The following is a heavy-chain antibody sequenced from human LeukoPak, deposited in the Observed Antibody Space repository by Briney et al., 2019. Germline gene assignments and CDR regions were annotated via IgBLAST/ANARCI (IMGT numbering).Heavy chain of an antibody. CDR1: GGSFSGYY. J-gene: IGHJ4*02. CDR2: INHSGST. Sequence: SETLSLTCADYGGSFSGYYWSWIRQPPGKGLEWIGEINHSGSTNYNPSLKSRVTISIDTSKNQFSLKLSSVTAADTAVYYCARGTVYAPYDYWGQGTLVSVSS. D-gene: IGHD2-8*01. V-gene: IGHV4-34*01. CDR3: ARGTVYAPYDY.